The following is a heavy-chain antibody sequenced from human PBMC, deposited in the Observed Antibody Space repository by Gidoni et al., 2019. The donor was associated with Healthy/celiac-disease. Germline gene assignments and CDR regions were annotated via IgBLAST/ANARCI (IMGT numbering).Heavy chain of an antibody. CDR3: ARVACSSTSCYTRGCAYYYYGMDV. D-gene: IGHD2-2*02. CDR2: IYSCGST. Sequence: EVQLVESGGGLIQPGGSLRLSCAASGFTVSSNYMSWVRQAPGKGLEWVSVIYSCGSTYYADSVKGRFTISRDNSKNTLYLQMNSLRAEDTAVYYCARVACSSTSCYTRGCAYYYYGMDVWGQGTTVTVSS. J-gene: IGHJ6*02. V-gene: IGHV3-66*03. CDR1: GFTVSSNY.